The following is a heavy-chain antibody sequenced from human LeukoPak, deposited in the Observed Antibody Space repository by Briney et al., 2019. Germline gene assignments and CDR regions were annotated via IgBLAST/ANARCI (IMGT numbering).Heavy chain of an antibody. V-gene: IGHV1-69*13. J-gene: IGHJ5*02. D-gene: IGHD6-19*01. CDR1: GGTFSSYA. Sequence: GASVKVSCKASGGTFSSYAISWVRQAPGRGLEWMGGIIPIFGTANYAQKFQGRVTITADESTSTAYMELSSLRSEDTAVYYCAGRGTRGQWLFPNWFDPWGQGTLVTVSS. CDR3: AGRGTRGQWLFPNWFDP. CDR2: IIPIFGTA.